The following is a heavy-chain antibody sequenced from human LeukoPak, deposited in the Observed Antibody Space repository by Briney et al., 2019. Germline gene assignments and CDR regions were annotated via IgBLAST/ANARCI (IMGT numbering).Heavy chain of an antibody. CDR1: GGTFSSYA. CDR2: IIPIFGTA. J-gene: IGHJ4*02. CDR3: ARDRGGYCSSTSCYPLDY. V-gene: IGHV1-69*13. Sequence: SVKVSCKASGGTFSSYAISWVRQAPGQGLEWMGGIIPIFGTANYAQKFQGRVTITADESTSTAYMELSSLRSEDTAVYYCARDRGGYCSSTSCYPLDYWGQGTLVTVSS. D-gene: IGHD2-2*03.